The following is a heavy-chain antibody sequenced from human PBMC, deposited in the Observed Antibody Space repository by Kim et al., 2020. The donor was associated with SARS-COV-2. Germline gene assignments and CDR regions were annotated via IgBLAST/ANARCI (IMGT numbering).Heavy chain of an antibody. CDR1: GGSFSGYY. D-gene: IGHD6-6*01. V-gene: IGHV4-34*01. Sequence: SETLSLTCAVYGGSFSGYYWSWIRQPPGKGLEWIGEINHSGSTNYNPSLKSRVTISVDTSKNQFSLKLSSVTAADTAVYYCARASMNFGYWGQGTLVTVSS. CDR2: INHSGST. J-gene: IGHJ4*02. CDR3: ARASMNFGY.